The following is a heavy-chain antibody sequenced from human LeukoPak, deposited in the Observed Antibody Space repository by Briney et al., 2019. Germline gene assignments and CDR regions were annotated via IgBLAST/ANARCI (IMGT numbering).Heavy chain of an antibody. CDR1: GFTLSSYA. Sequence: GGSLRLSCAASGFTLSSYAMSWVRQAPGRGLEWVSAISGRDGGTYYADSVKGRFTISRDNSRNTLYLQMNSLRAEDTAVYYCAKDLYCSTTSCYRGFDYWGQGTLVTVSS. V-gene: IGHV3-23*01. CDR3: AKDLYCSTTSCYRGFDY. CDR2: ISGRDGGT. J-gene: IGHJ4*02. D-gene: IGHD2-2*02.